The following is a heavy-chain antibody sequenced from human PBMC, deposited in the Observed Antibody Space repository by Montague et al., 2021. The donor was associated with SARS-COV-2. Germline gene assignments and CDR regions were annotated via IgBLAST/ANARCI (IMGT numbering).Heavy chain of an antibody. CDR2: IGTAGDT. D-gene: IGHD3-10*01. CDR1: GFTFSSYD. V-gene: IGHV3-13*04. CDR3: AGGETYYYGSGSYFNLRYYYGMDV. J-gene: IGHJ6*02. Sequence: SLRLSCAASGFTFSSYDMHWVRQATGKGLEWVSAIGTAGDTYYPGSVKGRFTISRENAKNSLYLQMNSLRAGDTAVYYCAGGETYYYGSGSYFNLRYYYGMDVWGQGATVTVSS.